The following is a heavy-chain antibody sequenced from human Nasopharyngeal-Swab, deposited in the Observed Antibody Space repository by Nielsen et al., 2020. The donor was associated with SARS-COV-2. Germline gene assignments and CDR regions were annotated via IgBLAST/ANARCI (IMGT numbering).Heavy chain of an antibody. V-gene: IGHV1-18*04. D-gene: IGHD3-10*01. CDR2: ISAYNGNT. J-gene: IGHJ4*02. Sequence: ASVQVSCKASGYTFTSYGISWVRHPPGQGLEWMGWISAYNGNTNYAQTLQGRFTMTTDTSTSTAYMELRSLRSDDTAVYYCAGEGGFRGVKFDYWGQGTLVTVSS. CDR1: GYTFTSYG. CDR3: AGEGGFRGVKFDY.